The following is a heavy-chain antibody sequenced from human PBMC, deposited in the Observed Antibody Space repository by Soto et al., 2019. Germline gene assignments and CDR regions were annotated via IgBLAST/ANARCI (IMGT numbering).Heavy chain of an antibody. J-gene: IGHJ5*01. CDR2: IAFEGSLQ. V-gene: IGHV3-30*18. CDR3: AKDGEEGSCRGGSCYTSNWFDS. D-gene: IGHD2-15*01. Sequence: QVQLVESGGGVVHPGRSLRLSCAASGFTFSSYAMHWVRQAPGKGLEWVAVIAFEGSLQFFADSVKGRFSIFRDSSRNTVYLQMNSLTTEDTALYYCAKDGEEGSCRGGSCYTSNWFDSWGQGPLVTVSS. CDR1: GFTFSSYA.